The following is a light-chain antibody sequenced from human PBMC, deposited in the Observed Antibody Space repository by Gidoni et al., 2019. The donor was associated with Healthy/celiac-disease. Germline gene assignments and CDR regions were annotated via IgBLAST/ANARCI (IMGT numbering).Light chain of an antibody. CDR2: AAS. J-gene: IGKJ1*01. CDR1: QGISNY. CDR3: QKYNSAPWT. Sequence: DIQMTQSPSSLSASVGDRVTITCRASQGISNYLAWYQQKPGKVPKLLIYAASTLQSGVPSRFSGSGSGTDVALTISSLQPGDVATYYCQKYNSAPWTFGQGTKVEIK. V-gene: IGKV1-27*01.